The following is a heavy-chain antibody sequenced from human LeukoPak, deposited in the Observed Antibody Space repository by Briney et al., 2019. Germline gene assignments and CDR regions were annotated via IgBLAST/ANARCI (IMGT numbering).Heavy chain of an antibody. Sequence: PGRSLTLSCAASGSTFSSYDMQWVRQPTGKGLEWVSAIGTAGGTYYPGSVKGRFTISRENAKNSLYLQMNSLRAGDTAVYYCARGGALSGSYSGFDYWGQGTLVTVSS. D-gene: IGHD1-26*01. CDR1: GSTFSSYD. J-gene: IGHJ4*02. CDR3: ARGGALSGSYSGFDY. V-gene: IGHV3-13*01. CDR2: IGTAGGT.